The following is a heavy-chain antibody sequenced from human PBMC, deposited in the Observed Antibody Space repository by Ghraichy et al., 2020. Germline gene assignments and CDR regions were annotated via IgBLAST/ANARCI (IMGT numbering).Heavy chain of an antibody. Sequence: SETLSLTCAVYDGSFSGHYWSWIRQPPGKGLEWIGEINHRGSTNYNPSLKSRVSISVDTSKNQFSLKLSSVTAADTAVYYCARGDRTMLGRGFDPWGQGTLVTVSS. V-gene: IGHV4-34*01. CDR1: DGSFSGHY. J-gene: IGHJ5*02. D-gene: IGHD3-10*02. CDR3: ARGDRTMLGRGFDP. CDR2: INHRGST.